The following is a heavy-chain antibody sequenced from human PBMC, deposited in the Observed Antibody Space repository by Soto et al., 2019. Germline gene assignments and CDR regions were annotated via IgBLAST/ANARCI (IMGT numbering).Heavy chain of an antibody. V-gene: IGHV3-23*01. J-gene: IGHJ6*02. Sequence: PGGSLRLSCAASGFIFSSYTMNWVRQAPGKGLEWVSVISGSGDRTYYADSVKGRFTISRDNSKNTLYLQMNSLRAEDTAVYYCASGRGRYFYYGMDVWGQGTTVTVSS. CDR1: GFIFSSYT. CDR3: ASGRGRYFYYGMDV. CDR2: ISGSGDRT. D-gene: IGHD1-26*01.